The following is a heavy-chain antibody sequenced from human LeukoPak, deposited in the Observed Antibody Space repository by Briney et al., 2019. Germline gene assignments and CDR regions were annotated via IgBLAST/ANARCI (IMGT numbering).Heavy chain of an antibody. CDR2: INHSGST. CDR3: AREPIRGYSGYDPVGNRGAFDY. J-gene: IGHJ4*03. CDR1: GGSFSGYY. D-gene: IGHD5-12*01. V-gene: IGHV4-34*01. Sequence: PSETLSLTCAVYGGSFSGYYWSWIRQPPGKGLEWIGEINHSGSTNYNPSLKSRVTISVDTSKNQFSLKLSSVTAADTAVYYCAREPIRGYSGYDPVGNRGAFDYWGQGTMVTVSS.